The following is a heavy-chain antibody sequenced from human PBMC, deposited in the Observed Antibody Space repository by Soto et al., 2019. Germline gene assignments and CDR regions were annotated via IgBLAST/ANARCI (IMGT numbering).Heavy chain of an antibody. V-gene: IGHV4-59*01. CDR1: GGSISSYY. Sequence: QVQLQESGPGLVKPSETLSLTCTVSGGSISSYYWSWIRQPPGKGLEWIGYIYYSGSTNYNPSLRGRVTIPVNTSKNQFSLKRSSVTAADTAVYYCARDIRSCSGGSCYVWFHPWGQGTLVTVSS. CDR2: IYYSGST. J-gene: IGHJ5*02. CDR3: ARDIRSCSGGSCYVWFHP. D-gene: IGHD2-15*01.